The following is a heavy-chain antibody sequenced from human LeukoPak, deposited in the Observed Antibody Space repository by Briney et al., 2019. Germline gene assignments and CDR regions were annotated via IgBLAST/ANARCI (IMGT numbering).Heavy chain of an antibody. CDR3: AKDIAAYCGGDCYEPNY. CDR2: IKQDGSEK. J-gene: IGHJ4*02. D-gene: IGHD2-21*02. CDR1: RFTFSNYW. Sequence: GGSLRLSCAASRFTFSNYWMSWVRQAPGKGLEWVANIKQDGSEKYYMDSVKGRFTISRDNSKNTLYLQMNSLRAEDTAVYYCAKDIAAYCGGDCYEPNYWGQGTLVTVSS. V-gene: IGHV3-7*05.